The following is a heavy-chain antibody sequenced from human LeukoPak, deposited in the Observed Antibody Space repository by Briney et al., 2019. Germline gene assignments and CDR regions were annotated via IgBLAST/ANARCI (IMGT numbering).Heavy chain of an antibody. Sequence: SETLSLTCAVSGGSISGSCCYWGWIRQTPGKDLEWIGSTSYSGSTHYNPSFKSRVTVSVDTSKNQFFLNLSSVTAAETAVYYCSRTTGDSAIIAAHWGQGTLVTVSS. CDR2: TSYSGST. J-gene: IGHJ4*02. CDR3: SRTTGDSAIIAAH. CDR1: GGSISGSCCY. D-gene: IGHD3-16*01. V-gene: IGHV4-39*01.